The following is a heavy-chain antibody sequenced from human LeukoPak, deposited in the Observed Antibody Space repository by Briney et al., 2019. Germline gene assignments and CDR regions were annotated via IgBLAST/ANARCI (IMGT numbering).Heavy chain of an antibody. Sequence: GRSLRLSCAASGFTFSSNGMNWVRQAPGKGLEWVAVIWYDGSKKYYADSVKGRFTISRDNSKNTLDLQMNSLRAEDTAVYYCARVSGDSSGWYYNDYWGQGTLDTVSS. J-gene: IGHJ4*02. CDR1: GFTFSSNG. D-gene: IGHD6-19*01. CDR2: IWYDGSKK. V-gene: IGHV3-33*01. CDR3: ARVSGDSSGWYYNDY.